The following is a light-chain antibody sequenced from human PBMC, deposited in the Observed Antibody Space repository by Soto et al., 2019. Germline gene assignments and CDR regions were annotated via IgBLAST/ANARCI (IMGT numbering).Light chain of an antibody. V-gene: IGKV1-27*01. CDR3: QKYNSAPLT. CDR2: AAS. J-gene: IGKJ4*01. Sequence: DIQMTQSPSSLSASLGDRVTITYRASQGIGVYLAWFQQKPGNVPKLLIYAASTLQSGVPSRFSGSGSGTAFTLTISSRQPEDVATYYCQKYNSAPLTFGGGTKVEIK. CDR1: QGIGVY.